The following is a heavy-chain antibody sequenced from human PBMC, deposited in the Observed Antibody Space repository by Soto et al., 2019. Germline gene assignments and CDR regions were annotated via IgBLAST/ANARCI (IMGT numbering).Heavy chain of an antibody. D-gene: IGHD6-13*01. V-gene: IGHV1-69*12. Sequence: QVQLVQSGAEVKKPGSSVKVSCKASGGTFSSYAISWVRQAPGQGLEWMGGIIPIFGTANYAQKFQGRVTITADESTSTAYMELSSLRSEDTAVYYCAVQLGGAAAGTFVGWFDPWGQGTLVTVSS. CDR1: GGTFSSYA. CDR3: AVQLGGAAAGTFVGWFDP. J-gene: IGHJ5*02. CDR2: IIPIFGTA.